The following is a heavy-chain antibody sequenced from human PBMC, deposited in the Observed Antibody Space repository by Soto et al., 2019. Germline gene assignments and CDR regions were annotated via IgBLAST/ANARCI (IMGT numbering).Heavy chain of an antibody. V-gene: IGHV1-24*01. J-gene: IGHJ4*02. CDR1: GTSLSGLP. D-gene: IGHD4-4*01. CDR2: LDYEEGER. Sequence: ASVKVSCKVSGTSLSGLPMHWVRQAPGKGLEWMGSLDYEEGERSFAHRFQGRLTVTEDTSTDTAYMELSSLMSEDTAVYYCAAGVSTFDYWGQGTLVTVSS. CDR3: AAGVSTFDY.